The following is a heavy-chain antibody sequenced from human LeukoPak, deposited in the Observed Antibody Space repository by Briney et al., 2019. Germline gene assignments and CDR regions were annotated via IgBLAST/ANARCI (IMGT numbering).Heavy chain of an antibody. V-gene: IGHV4-34*01. J-gene: IGHJ4*02. Sequence: PPETLSLTCAVYGGSFSGYYWSWIRQPPGKGLEWIGEINHSGSTNYNPSLKSRVTISVDTSKNQFSLKLSSVTAADTAVYYCASGPRSQGSEFDYWGQGTLVTVSS. CDR2: INHSGST. D-gene: IGHD1-14*01. CDR3: ASGPRSQGSEFDY. CDR1: GGSFSGYY.